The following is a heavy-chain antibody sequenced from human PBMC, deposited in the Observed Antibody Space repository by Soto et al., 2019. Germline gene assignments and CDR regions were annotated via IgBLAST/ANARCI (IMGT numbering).Heavy chain of an antibody. CDR1: GYTLTELS. CDR3: ATPLGYCSSTSCYDAFDI. J-gene: IGHJ3*02. CDR2: FDPEDGET. V-gene: IGHV1-24*01. Sequence: ASVKVSCKVSGYTLTELSMHWVRQAPGKGLEWMGGFDPEDGETIYAQKFQGRVTMTEDTSTDTAYMELSSLRSEDTAVYYCATPLGYCSSTSCYDAFDIWGQGTMVTVSS. D-gene: IGHD2-2*01.